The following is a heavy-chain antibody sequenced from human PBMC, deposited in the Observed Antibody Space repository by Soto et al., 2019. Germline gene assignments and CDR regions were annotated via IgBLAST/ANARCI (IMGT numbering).Heavy chain of an antibody. J-gene: IGHJ4*02. CDR2: IDNSGNT. CDR1: VGSISTYF. Sequence: SETLSLTCTVSVGSISTYFCNWIRQPAGKGLEWIGRIDNSGNTNYNPSLKSRVTMSADTSGNQFSLKFNSVTAADTAVYYCARGGQDFWSGPFDYWGQVALVTVSS. CDR3: ARGGQDFWSGPFDY. D-gene: IGHD3-3*01. V-gene: IGHV4-4*07.